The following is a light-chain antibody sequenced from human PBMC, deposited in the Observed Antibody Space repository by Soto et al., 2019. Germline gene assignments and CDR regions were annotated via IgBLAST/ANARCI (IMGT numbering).Light chain of an antibody. CDR3: ASWDDSLSGVL. J-gene: IGLJ2*01. V-gene: IGLV1-44*01. CDR1: SSNIGSNP. Sequence: QSVLTQSPSASGTLGQRVTISCSGSSSNIGSNPVHWYQQLPGSAPKLLIHNNHQRPAGVPDRFSASKSGTSASLAIGGLLSEDEADYYCASWDDSLSGVLFGGGTKLTVL. CDR2: NNH.